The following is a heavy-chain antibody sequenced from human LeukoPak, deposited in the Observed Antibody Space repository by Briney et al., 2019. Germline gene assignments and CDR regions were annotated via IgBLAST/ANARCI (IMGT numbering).Heavy chain of an antibody. Sequence: GSLRLSLASSGFTLRSFWMSWVRQAPGEGLGWVAKIKQDGSEKYYVDPVKGRFTISRDNAKNSLYLQMNSLRAEDTAVYYCAREGRRAVITFGGVCYWGQGTLVTVSS. CDR2: IKQDGSEK. CDR3: AREGRRAVITFGGVCY. V-gene: IGHV3-7*03. D-gene: IGHD3-16*01. CDR1: GFTLRSFW. J-gene: IGHJ4*02.